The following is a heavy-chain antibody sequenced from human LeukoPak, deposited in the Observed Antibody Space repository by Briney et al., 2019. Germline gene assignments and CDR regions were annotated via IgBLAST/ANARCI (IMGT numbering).Heavy chain of an antibody. CDR2: ISYDGSNK. J-gene: IGHJ4*02. CDR1: GFTFSSYA. CDR3: VAGNYGDPFDY. Sequence: PGRSLRLSCAASGFTFSSYAMHWVRQAPGKGLEWVAVISYDGSNKYYADSVKGRFTISRDNSKNTLYLQMNSLRAEDTAVYYCVAGNYGDPFDYWGQGTLVTVSS. V-gene: IGHV3-30-3*01. D-gene: IGHD4-17*01.